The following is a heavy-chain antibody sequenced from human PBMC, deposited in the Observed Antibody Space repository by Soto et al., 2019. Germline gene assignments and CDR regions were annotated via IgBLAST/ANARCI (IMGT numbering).Heavy chain of an antibody. CDR3: ARPTDYHYGMQV. CDR2: IYPHDSDT. J-gene: IGHJ6*02. D-gene: IGHD4-17*01. CDR1: GYNFHTYW. Sequence: PGESLKISCSGSGYNFHTYWIAWVRQMPGKGLEWMGFIYPHDSDTRYSPSFRGQVTISADKSINTAYLQWTSLKASDTAIYFCARPTDYHYGMQVWRQGTTVTVSS. V-gene: IGHV5-51*01.